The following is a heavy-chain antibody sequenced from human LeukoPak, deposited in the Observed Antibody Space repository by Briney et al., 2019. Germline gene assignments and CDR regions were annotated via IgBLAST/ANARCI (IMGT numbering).Heavy chain of an antibody. D-gene: IGHD2-21*02. V-gene: IGHV3-30*18. CDR3: AKRCGGDCVKALGI. J-gene: IGHJ3*02. CDR2: ISYDGTNE. Sequence: PGGSLRLSCAASGFTFSSYWMSWVRQAPGKGLEWVAVISYDGTNENCADSVKGRFTIFRDNSKNTLYLQMNSLRIEDTAVYSCAKRCGGDCVKALGIWGQGTMVTVSS. CDR1: GFTFSSYW.